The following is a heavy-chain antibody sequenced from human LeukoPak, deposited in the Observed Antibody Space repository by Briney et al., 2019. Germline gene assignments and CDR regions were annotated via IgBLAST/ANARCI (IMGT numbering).Heavy chain of an antibody. CDR2: ISAYNGNT. Sequence: GASVKVSCKASGYTFTSYGISWVRQAPGQGLEWMGWISAYNGNTNYAQKLQGRVTMTTDTSTSTAYMELRSLRSDDTAVYYCARGGNCGGDCYSIYYYYGMDVWGQGTTVTVSS. CDR1: GYTFTSYG. J-gene: IGHJ6*02. CDR3: ARGGNCGGDCYSIYYYYGMDV. D-gene: IGHD2-21*02. V-gene: IGHV1-18*01.